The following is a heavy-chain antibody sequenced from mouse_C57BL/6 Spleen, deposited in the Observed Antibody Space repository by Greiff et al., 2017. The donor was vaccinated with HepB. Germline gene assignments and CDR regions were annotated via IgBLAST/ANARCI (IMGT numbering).Heavy chain of an antibody. V-gene: IGHV1-64*01. J-gene: IGHJ4*01. D-gene: IGHD1-1*01. Sequence: QVQLQQPGAELVKPGASVKLSCKASGYTFTSYWMHWVKQRPGQGLEWIGMIHPNSGSTNYNEKFKIKATLTVDKSSSTAYMQRSSLTSEDSAVYDCARRDYGSSYEAGDYWGQGTSVTVSS. CDR1: GYTFTSYW. CDR2: IHPNSGST. CDR3: ARRDYGSSYEAGDY.